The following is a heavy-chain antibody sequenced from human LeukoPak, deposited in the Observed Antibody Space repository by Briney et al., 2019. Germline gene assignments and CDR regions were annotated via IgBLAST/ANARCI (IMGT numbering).Heavy chain of an antibody. V-gene: IGHV4-59*01. CDR1: GDSISTYY. CDR3: ARAVGGDGSGSL. J-gene: IGHJ4*02. Sequence: SETLSLTCTVSGDSISTYYWSWIRQPPGKGLEWIGYIYYRVTSDYNPSLKSRVTMSVGMSTRQISLKLSSVTAADTAVYYCARAVGGDGSGSLWGPGTLVTVSS. D-gene: IGHD3-10*01. CDR2: IYYRVTS.